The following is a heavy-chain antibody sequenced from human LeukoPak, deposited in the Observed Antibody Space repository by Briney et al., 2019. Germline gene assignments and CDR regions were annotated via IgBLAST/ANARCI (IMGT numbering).Heavy chain of an antibody. CDR1: GFIFSDHY. V-gene: IGHV3-72*01. D-gene: IGHD3-10*01. CDR3: VRVGPPRNDAFDI. CDR2: SRKKSQSYRT. Sequence: GGSLRLSCAASGFIFSDHYMDWVRQAPGKGLEWVGRSRKKSQSYRTEYASSVKGRFTISRDDSKNSLFLQMKSLKIEDTAMYYCVRVGPPRNDAFDIWGQGTMVTVSS. J-gene: IGHJ3*02.